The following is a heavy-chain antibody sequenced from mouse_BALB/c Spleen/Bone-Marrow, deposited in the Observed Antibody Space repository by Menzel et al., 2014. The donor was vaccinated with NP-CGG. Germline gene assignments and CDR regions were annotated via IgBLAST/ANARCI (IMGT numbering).Heavy chain of an antibody. J-gene: IGHJ3*01. D-gene: IGHD2-3*01. CDR1: SFSLTSYG. Sequence: QVQLQQSGPGLVQPSQSLSITCTVSSFSLTSYGVHWVRQSPGKGLEWLGVIWSGGSTDYNAAFISRLSISKDNSKSQVFFKMNSLQANDTAIYYCARNNGGYYSWFAYWGQGTLVTVSA. CDR3: ARNNGGYYSWFAY. CDR2: IWSGGST. V-gene: IGHV2-2*02.